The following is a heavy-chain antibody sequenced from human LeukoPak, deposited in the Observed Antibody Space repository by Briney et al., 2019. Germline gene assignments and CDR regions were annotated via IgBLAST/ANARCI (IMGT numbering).Heavy chain of an antibody. J-gene: IGHJ4*02. CDR1: GFTFSSYW. Sequence: GGSLRLSCAASGFTFSSYWMHLVRQAPGKGLVWVSRINSDGSSTSYADSVKGRFTISRDNAKNTLYLQMNSLRAEDTAVYYCARRTKDYYDSSGYSFDYWGQGTLVTVSS. V-gene: IGHV3-74*01. CDR2: INSDGSST. D-gene: IGHD3-22*01. CDR3: ARRTKDYYDSSGYSFDY.